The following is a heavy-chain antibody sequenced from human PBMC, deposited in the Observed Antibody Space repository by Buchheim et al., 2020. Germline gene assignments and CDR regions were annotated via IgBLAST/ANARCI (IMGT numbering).Heavy chain of an antibody. CDR2: ISYDGSNK. V-gene: IGHV3-30-3*01. CDR1: GFTFSSYA. Sequence: QVQLVESGGGVVQPGRSLRLSCAASGFTFSSYAMHWVRQAPGKGLEWVAVISYDGSNKYYADSVKGRFTISRDNSKNTLYLQMNSLKAEDTAVYYCARDQRGSYSDSFDYWGQGTL. D-gene: IGHD1-26*01. J-gene: IGHJ4*02. CDR3: ARDQRGSYSDSFDY.